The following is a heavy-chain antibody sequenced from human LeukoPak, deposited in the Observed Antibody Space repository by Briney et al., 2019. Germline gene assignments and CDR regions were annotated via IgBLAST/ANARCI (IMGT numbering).Heavy chain of an antibody. Sequence: SETLSLTCTVSGGSISSYYWSWIRQPAGKGLEWIGRIYTSGSTNYNPSLKSRVTISVDTSKNQFSLKLSSVTAADTAVYYSASRLPYDFWSGTHKGDAFDIWGQGTMVTVSS. CDR1: GGSISSYY. CDR2: IYTSGST. J-gene: IGHJ3*02. D-gene: IGHD3-3*01. CDR3: ASRLPYDFWSGTHKGDAFDI. V-gene: IGHV4-4*07.